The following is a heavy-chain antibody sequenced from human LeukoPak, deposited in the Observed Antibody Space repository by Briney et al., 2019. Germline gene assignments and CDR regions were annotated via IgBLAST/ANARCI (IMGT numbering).Heavy chain of an antibody. CDR3: VRGPYGASISKWFDP. CDR1: RGSISGYS. V-gene: IGHV4-59*01. J-gene: IGHJ5*02. CDR2: IYYSGDT. D-gene: IGHD4/OR15-4a*01. Sequence: ASGTLSLTCTVSRGSISGYSWSWIRQSPGGGLEWIGYIYYSGDTAYNPSLRSRVTLSVDTSKNQFSLQLRSVTTADTAVYYCVRGPYGASISKWFDPWGQGTQVIVSP.